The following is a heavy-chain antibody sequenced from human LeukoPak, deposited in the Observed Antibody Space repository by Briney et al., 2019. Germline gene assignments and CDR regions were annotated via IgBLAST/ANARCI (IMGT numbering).Heavy chain of an antibody. V-gene: IGHV3-66*02. CDR3: ARDRAANQDWVKVDP. D-gene: IGHD3/OR15-3a*01. CDR1: GFRVSDYY. Sequence: QPGGSLRLSCAVSGFRVSDYYMSWVRQAPGKGLEWVGLIRDSGEAFYADFARGRFAISRDESENTLYLQMNSLRVEDTAVYFCARDRAANQDWVKVDPWGQGTPVIGSS. CDR2: IRDSGEA. J-gene: IGHJ5*02.